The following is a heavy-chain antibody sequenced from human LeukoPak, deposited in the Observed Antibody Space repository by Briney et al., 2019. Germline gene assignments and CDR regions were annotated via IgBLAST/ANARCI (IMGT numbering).Heavy chain of an antibody. D-gene: IGHD2-2*01. CDR2: IYSGGST. Sequence: GGSLRLSCAASGFTLSSNYMSWVRQAPGKGLEWVSVIYSGGSTYYSDSVKGRFTISRDNSKNTLYLQMNSLRAEDTAVYYCARGPVVVVPAAMEANNWFDPWGQGTLVTVSS. CDR3: ARGPVVVVPAAMEANNWFDP. J-gene: IGHJ5*02. V-gene: IGHV3-53*01. CDR1: GFTLSSNY.